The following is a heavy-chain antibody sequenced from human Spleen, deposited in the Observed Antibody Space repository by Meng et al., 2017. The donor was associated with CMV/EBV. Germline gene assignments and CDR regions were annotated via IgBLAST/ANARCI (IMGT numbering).Heavy chain of an antibody. V-gene: IGHV3-30*02. CDR3: AKDLGVGTTGYFQR. CDR1: GFTFSDYY. CDR2: IRYDGSNK. J-gene: IGHJ1*01. Sequence: GESLKISCAASGFTFSDYYMNWVRQAPGKGLEWVTFIRYDGSNKYYADSVKGRFTISRDNSKNTLYLQMNSLRAEDTAVYYCAKDLGVGTTGYFQRWGQGTLVTVSS. D-gene: IGHD1-26*01.